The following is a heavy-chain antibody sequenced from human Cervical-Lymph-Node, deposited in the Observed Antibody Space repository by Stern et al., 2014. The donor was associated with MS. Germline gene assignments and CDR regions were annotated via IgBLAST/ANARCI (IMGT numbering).Heavy chain of an antibody. J-gene: IGHJ6*02. CDR3: ARGSYQWSFAQPRDNYGMGV. CDR1: GFTFSSYS. D-gene: IGHD6-19*01. V-gene: IGHV3-30*03. CDR2: ISYDGANK. Sequence: VQLVESGGGVVQPGRSLGLSCAASGFTFSSYSLHWVRQAPGKGPEWVAVISYDGANKYYADSVKGRFTISRDNSKNTLHLQMDSLRAEDTAVYYCARGSYQWSFAQPRDNYGMGVWGQGATVTVSS.